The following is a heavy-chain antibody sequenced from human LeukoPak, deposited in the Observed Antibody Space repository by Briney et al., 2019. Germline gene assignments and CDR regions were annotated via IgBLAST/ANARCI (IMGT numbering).Heavy chain of an antibody. Sequence: PGGSLGLSCAASGFTFSSYSMNWVRQAPGKGLEWVSSISSSSSYIYYADSVKGRFTISRDNAKNSLYLQMNSLRAEDTAVYYCARMVRGVSGDNWFDPWGQGTLVTVSS. J-gene: IGHJ5*02. D-gene: IGHD3-10*01. V-gene: IGHV3-21*01. CDR3: ARMVRGVSGDNWFDP. CDR2: ISSSSSYI. CDR1: GFTFSSYS.